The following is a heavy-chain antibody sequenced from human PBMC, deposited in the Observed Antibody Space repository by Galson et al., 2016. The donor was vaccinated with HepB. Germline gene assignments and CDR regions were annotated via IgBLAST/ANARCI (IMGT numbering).Heavy chain of an antibody. V-gene: IGHV3-23*01. CDR1: GFTFSSYA. D-gene: IGHD1-26*01. CDR3: AKDIGVVGRYYYYGMDV. Sequence: SLRLSCAASGFTFSSYAMSWVRQAPGKGLEWVSAIGSDGVDTYYADSVKGRFTFSRDNSKSTPYLQMNSLRAEDTAVFYCAKDIGVVGRYYYYGMDVWGQGTTVTVSS. J-gene: IGHJ6*02. CDR2: IGSDGVDT.